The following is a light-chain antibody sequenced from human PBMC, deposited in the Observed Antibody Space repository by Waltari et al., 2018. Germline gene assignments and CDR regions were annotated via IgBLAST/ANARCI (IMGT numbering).Light chain of an antibody. Sequence: QSALTQPASVSGSPGQSITISCTGTSSDIGKYNYVSWYQHLPGKVPKVMISEVTKRPSGFSNRFSCSKSGNTAALTISGLQADDEAEYYCCSDAGSGTYVFGTGTKLTVV. CDR3: CSDAGSGTYV. CDR2: EVT. J-gene: IGLJ1*01. V-gene: IGLV2-23*02. CDR1: SSDIGKYNY.